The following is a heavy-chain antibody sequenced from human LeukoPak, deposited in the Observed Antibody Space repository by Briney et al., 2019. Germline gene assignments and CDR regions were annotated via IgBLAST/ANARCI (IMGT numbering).Heavy chain of an antibody. V-gene: IGHV4-34*01. D-gene: IGHD2-15*01. CDR2: INHSGST. CDR3: ARGHVIRNCSGGSCYSAHEYYYYYYGMDV. J-gene: IGHJ6*02. CDR1: GGSFSGYY. Sequence: TSETLSLTCAVYGGSFSGYYWSWIRQPPGKGLEWIGEINHSGSTNYNPSLKSRVTISVDTSKNQFSMKLSSVTAADTAVYYCARGHVIRNCSGGSCYSAHEYYYYYYGMDVWGQGTTVTVSS.